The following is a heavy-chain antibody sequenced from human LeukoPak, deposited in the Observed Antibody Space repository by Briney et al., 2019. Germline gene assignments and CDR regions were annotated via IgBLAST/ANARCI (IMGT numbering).Heavy chain of an antibody. D-gene: IGHD3-3*01. V-gene: IGHV4-59*01. CDR2: IRNRGST. Sequence: SETLSLTCTVSGGSISDYYWSWIRQPPGKGLESIGYIRNRGSTNYNPSLKSRVTISVDTSKNQFSLKLRSVTAVDTAVYYCARSAPYYDFWTGYYDALYYMDVWGKGTTVTVSS. CDR3: ARSAPYYDFWTGYYDALYYMDV. CDR1: GGSISDYY. J-gene: IGHJ6*03.